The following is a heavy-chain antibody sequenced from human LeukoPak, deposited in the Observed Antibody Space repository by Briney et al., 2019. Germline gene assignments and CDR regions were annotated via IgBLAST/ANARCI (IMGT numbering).Heavy chain of an antibody. D-gene: IGHD4-23*01. Sequence: ETLSLTCTVTGGSISSYYWSWIRQPPGKGLEWIGYIYYSGSTNYNPSLKSRVTISVDTSKNQFSLKVSSVTAADTAVYYCARDNVRWQHRTAFDIWGQGTMVTVSS. CDR2: IYYSGST. J-gene: IGHJ3*02. CDR1: GGSISSYY. CDR3: ARDNVRWQHRTAFDI. V-gene: IGHV4-59*01.